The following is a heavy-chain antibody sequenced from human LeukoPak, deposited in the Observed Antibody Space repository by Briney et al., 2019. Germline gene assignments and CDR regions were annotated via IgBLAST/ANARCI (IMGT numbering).Heavy chain of an antibody. CDR2: IKQDGSEK. CDR3: ASGGQIWIS. J-gene: IGHJ5*02. CDR1: GFTFSSHW. V-gene: IGHV3-7*01. Sequence: PGGSLRLSCAASGFTFSSHWMSWVRQAPGKGLEWVANIKQDGSEKYYVDSVKGRFTISRDNAKNSLYLQMNSLRAEDTAVYYCASGGQIWISWGQGTLVTVSS. D-gene: IGHD5-18*01.